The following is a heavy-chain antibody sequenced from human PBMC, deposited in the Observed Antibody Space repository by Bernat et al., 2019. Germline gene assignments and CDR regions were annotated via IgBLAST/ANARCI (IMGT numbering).Heavy chain of an antibody. CDR3: ARDRRDSSGSPFFDY. J-gene: IGHJ4*02. CDR2: INAGNGNT. Sequence: QVQLVQSGAEVKKPGASVKVSCKASGYTFTSYAMHWVRQAPGQRLEWMGWINAGNGNTKYSQKFQGRVTITRDTSASTAYMELSNLRSEDTAVYYCARDRRDSSGSPFFDYWGQGTLVTVSS. V-gene: IGHV1-3*01. D-gene: IGHD3-22*01. CDR1: GYTFTSYA.